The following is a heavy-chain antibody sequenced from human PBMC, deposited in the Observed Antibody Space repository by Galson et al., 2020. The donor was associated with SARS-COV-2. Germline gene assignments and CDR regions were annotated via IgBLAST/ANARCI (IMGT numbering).Heavy chain of an antibody. Sequence: ETSETLSLTCSVPGASLSSDFWSWIRQPPGKGLEWIGFMYYIGSSNNNPSLKSRVTISVDMSKSHLSLELRSVTAADTAVYYCVRHGYCSSGSCSANDAFHIWGQGTMVTVSS. CDR3: VRHGYCSSGSCSANDAFHI. CDR2: MYYIGSS. CDR1: GASLSSDF. D-gene: IGHD2-2*03. J-gene: IGHJ3*02. V-gene: IGHV4-59*08.